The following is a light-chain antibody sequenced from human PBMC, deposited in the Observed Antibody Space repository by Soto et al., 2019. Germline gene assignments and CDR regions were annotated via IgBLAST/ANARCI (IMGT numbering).Light chain of an antibody. CDR3: QQSYMDPIT. J-gene: IGKJ5*01. CDR2: DAS. CDR1: QNINNY. Sequence: DIQMTQSPSSLSASVGDRVTITCQSIQNINNYLNWYQQKPGKAPNLLIYDASRLQSGVPSRFSGSGGGTDFTLSISSVQPEDFATYFCQQSYMDPITFGQGTRLEIK. V-gene: IGKV1-39*01.